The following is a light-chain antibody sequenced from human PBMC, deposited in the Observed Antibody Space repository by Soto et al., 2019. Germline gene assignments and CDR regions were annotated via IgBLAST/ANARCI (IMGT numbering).Light chain of an antibody. J-gene: IGLJ1*01. CDR1: TSDVGGYNL. V-gene: IGLV2-14*02. CDR3: SSHTISSALQV. Sequence: QSVLAQPASVSGSPGQSITISCSGTTSDVGGYNLVSWYQQHTAKAPKLLIYEGTQRPSGVSSRFSGSKSGNTASLTISGLQAEDEADYYCSSHTISSALQVFGTGTKVTVL. CDR2: EGT.